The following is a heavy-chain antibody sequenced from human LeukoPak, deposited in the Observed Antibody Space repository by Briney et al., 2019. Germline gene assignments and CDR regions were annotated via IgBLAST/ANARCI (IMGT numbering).Heavy chain of an antibody. CDR3: ARPHTSGSGWSSHWFDP. Sequence: SETLSLTCTVSGGSISSSSYYWGWIRQPPGKGLEWIGSIYYSGSTYYNPSLKSRVTISVDTSKNQFSLKLSSVTAADTAVYYCARPHTSGSGWSSHWFDPWGQGTLVTVSS. D-gene: IGHD6-19*01. J-gene: IGHJ5*02. V-gene: IGHV4-39*01. CDR2: IYYSGST. CDR1: GGSISSSSYY.